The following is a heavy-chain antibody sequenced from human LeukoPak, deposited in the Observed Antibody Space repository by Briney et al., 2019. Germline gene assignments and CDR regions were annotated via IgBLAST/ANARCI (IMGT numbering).Heavy chain of an antibody. V-gene: IGHV2-5*01. CDR1: GFSLSTSGVG. J-gene: IGHJ4*02. CDR3: ARFITMVRGVTQRDFDY. D-gene: IGHD3-10*01. Sequence: SGPTLVNPTQTLTLTCTFSGFSLSTSGVGVGWIRQPPGKALEWLALLYWNDDKRYSPSLKSRLTITKDTSKNQVVLTMTNMDPVDTATYYCARFITMVRGVTQRDFDYWGQGTLVTVSS. CDR2: LYWNDDK.